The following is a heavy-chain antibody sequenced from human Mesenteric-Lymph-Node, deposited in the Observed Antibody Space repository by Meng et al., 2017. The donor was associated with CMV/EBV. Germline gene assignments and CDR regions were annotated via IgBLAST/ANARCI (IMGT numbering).Heavy chain of an antibody. CDR1: GGSISSSSYY. D-gene: IGHD1-26*01. Sequence: GSLRLSCTVSGGSISSSSYYWGWIRQPPGKGLEWIGSIYYSGSTYYNPSLKSRGTISVGTSKNQFSLKLSSVTAADTAVYYCAREIVGTTGYFDYWGQGTLVTVSS. CDR3: AREIVGTTGYFDY. J-gene: IGHJ4*02. V-gene: IGHV4-39*07. CDR2: IYYSGST.